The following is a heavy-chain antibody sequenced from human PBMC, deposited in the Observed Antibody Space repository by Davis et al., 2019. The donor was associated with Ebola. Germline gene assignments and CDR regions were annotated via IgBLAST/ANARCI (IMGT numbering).Heavy chain of an antibody. D-gene: IGHD2-15*01. CDR2: MNPVTFNT. V-gene: IGHV1-8*03. Sequence: ASVKVSCKASGSTFVNYYVHWVRQASGQGLEWLGWMNPVTFNTGYAQKFQGRVTISRDSSITTVHMDLRSLTSDDTAVYYCAIAVSTTTPFDQWGQGTLVTVSS. J-gene: IGHJ4*02. CDR3: AIAVSTTTPFDQ. CDR1: GSTFVNYY.